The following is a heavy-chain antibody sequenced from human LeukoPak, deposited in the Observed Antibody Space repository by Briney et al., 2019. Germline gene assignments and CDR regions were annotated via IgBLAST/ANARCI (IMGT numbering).Heavy chain of an antibody. Sequence: KSSETLSLTCTGSVGSIISYHWSWIRQPAGKGLEWIGRIYNSGSTNYNPSLKSRVTMSVDKSKNQFSLKLSSVTAADTAVYYCARDYGGHSDYWGQGTLVTVSS. V-gene: IGHV4-4*07. CDR2: IYNSGST. CDR1: VGSIISYH. J-gene: IGHJ4*02. CDR3: ARDYGGHSDY. D-gene: IGHD4-23*01.